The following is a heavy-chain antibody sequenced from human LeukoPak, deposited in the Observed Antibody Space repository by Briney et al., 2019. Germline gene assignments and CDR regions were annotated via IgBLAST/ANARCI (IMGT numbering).Heavy chain of an antibody. CDR1: GGSINNYY. CDR2: IHYSGST. J-gene: IGHJ4*02. V-gene: IGHV4-59*04. D-gene: IGHD3-22*01. CDR3: ARLGGYYDPPGY. Sequence: PSETLSLTCTVSGGSINNYYWSWIRQPPGKGLEWIGTIHYSGSTFYNPSLKSRVTISVDTSKNQFSPKLSSVTAADTAVYYCARLGGYYDPPGYWGQGTLVTVSS.